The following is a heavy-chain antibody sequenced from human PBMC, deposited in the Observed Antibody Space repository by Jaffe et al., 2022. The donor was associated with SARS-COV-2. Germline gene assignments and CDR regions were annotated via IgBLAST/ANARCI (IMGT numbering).Heavy chain of an antibody. V-gene: IGHV3-23*04. D-gene: IGHD3-10*01. Sequence: EVQVVESGGGLVQPGGSLRLSCAASGFTFSSYVMSWVRQAPGKGLEWVSGVTGSGDSTSYADSVKGRFTISRDNSKNTLYLQVNSLRAEDTAVYYCAKGGMVRGVGLNYYYYYMDVWGKGTTVTVSS. CDR3: AKGGMVRGVGLNYYYYYMDV. CDR1: GFTFSSYV. J-gene: IGHJ6*03. CDR2: VTGSGDST.